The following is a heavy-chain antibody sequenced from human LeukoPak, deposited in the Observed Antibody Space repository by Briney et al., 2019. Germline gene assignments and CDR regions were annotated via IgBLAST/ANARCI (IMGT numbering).Heavy chain of an antibody. CDR3: ARDLNTVTTAYFQH. V-gene: IGHV3-21*01. CDR1: GFTFSSYW. CDR2: ISSSSTHI. J-gene: IGHJ1*01. D-gene: IGHD4-17*01. Sequence: GGSLRLSCAASGFTFSSYWMSWVRQAPGKGLEWVSSISSSSTHIYYADSVKGRFTISRDNAKNSLSLQMNSLRAEDTAVYYCARDLNTVTTAYFQHWGQGTLVTVSS.